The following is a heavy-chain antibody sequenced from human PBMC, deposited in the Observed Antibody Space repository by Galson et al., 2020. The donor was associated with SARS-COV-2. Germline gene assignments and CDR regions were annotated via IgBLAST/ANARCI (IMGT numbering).Heavy chain of an antibody. Sequence: SETLSLTCNVSGGSINYYYWGWIRQSPGMGLEWIGYIYFDGSTNYNPSLKSRVTISVDRSNNQFSLRLNSVTAADTALYYCARRARSGSYLDFWGQGTLVTVSS. CDR2: IYFDGST. CDR1: GGSINYYY. D-gene: IGHD1-26*01. V-gene: IGHV4-59*08. CDR3: ARRARSGSYLDF. J-gene: IGHJ4*02.